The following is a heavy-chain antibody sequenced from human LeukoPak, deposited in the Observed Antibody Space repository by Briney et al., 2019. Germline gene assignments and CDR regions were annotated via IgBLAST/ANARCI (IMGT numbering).Heavy chain of an antibody. CDR3: ASCNDSSGYFAY. CDR1: GYTFTDYA. Sequence: ASVKVSCKPSGYTFTDYAINWVRQAPGQGLEYMGWVNTNTGNPTYAQGFTGRFVFSSDSSVSTAYLQITSLRADDSAVYFCASCNDSSGYFAYWGQGTLVTVSS. CDR2: VNTNTGNP. D-gene: IGHD3-22*01. J-gene: IGHJ4*02. V-gene: IGHV7-4-1*02.